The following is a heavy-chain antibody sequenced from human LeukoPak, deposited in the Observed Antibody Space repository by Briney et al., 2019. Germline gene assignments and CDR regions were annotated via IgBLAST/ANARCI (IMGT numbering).Heavy chain of an antibody. CDR3: ASPVDTALAYFDF. J-gene: IGHJ4*02. V-gene: IGHV4-38-2*01. Sequence: SETLSLTCAVSGGSISSSNWWSWIRQPPGKGLEWIGSIFHSGSTYYNPSLKSRVTISVDTSENQFSLKLSSVTAADTAVYYCASPVDTALAYFDFWGQGTLVTVSS. D-gene: IGHD5-18*01. CDR2: IFHSGST. CDR1: GGSISSSNW.